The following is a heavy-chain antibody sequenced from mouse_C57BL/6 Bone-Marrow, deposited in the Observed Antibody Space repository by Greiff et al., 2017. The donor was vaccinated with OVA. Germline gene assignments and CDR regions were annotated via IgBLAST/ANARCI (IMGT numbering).Heavy chain of an antibody. CDR1: GFAFSSYD. CDR3: ARRGTGTGFAY. V-gene: IGHV5-12-1*01. Sequence: EVKLVESGGGLVKPGGSLKLSCAASGFAFSSYDMSWVRQTPEKRLEWVAYISSGGGSTYYPDTVKGRFTISRDNAKNTLYLQMSSLKSEDTAMYYCARRGTGTGFAYGGQGTLVTVSA. D-gene: IGHD4-1*01. J-gene: IGHJ3*01. CDR2: ISSGGGST.